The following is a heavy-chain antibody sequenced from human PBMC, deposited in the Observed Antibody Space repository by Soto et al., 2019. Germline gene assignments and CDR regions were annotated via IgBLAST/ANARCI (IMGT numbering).Heavy chain of an antibody. CDR1: GFTFSNAW. J-gene: IGHJ4*02. D-gene: IGHD3-16*02. V-gene: IGHV3-15*01. CDR2: IKSKTDGGTT. CDR3: TTRLMPMITFGGVIVPFDY. Sequence: GGSLRLSCAASGFTFSNAWMSWVRQAPGKGLEWVGRIKSKTDGGTTDYAAPVKGRFTISRDDSKNTLYLQMNSLKTEDTAVYYCTTRLMPMITFGGVIVPFDYWGQGTLVTVSS.